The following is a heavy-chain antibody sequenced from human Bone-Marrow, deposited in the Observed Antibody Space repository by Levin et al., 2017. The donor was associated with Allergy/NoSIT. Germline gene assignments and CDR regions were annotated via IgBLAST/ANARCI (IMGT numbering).Heavy chain of an antibody. Sequence: GGSLRLSCAVSGFTFSDHWMHWVRQAPGKGLVWVSGINGDGSSTTYAESVKGRFTISRDNAKNTLYLQMNSLRAEDTAVYYCVRAGGYSFGPGGYWGQGTLVTVSS. J-gene: IGHJ4*02. CDR2: INGDGSST. D-gene: IGHD5-18*01. V-gene: IGHV3-74*01. CDR3: VRAGGYSFGPGGY. CDR1: GFTFSDHW.